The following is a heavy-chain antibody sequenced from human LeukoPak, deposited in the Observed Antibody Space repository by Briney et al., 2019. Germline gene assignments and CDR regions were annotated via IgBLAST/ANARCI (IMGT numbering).Heavy chain of an antibody. CDR1: GFTFSNYA. J-gene: IGHJ4*02. Sequence: GGSLRLSCEASGFTFSNYAMSWVRQAPGKGLEWVSAISGSGDSTYYADSVKGRFTISRDNSKNTLYLQMSSLRAEDTALYYCAKVTWNSWNEDCWGQGTLVTVSS. CDR3: AKVTWNSWNEDC. D-gene: IGHD1-7*01. CDR2: ISGSGDST. V-gene: IGHV3-23*01.